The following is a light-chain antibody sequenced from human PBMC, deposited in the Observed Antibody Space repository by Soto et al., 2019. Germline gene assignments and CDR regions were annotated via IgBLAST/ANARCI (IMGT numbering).Light chain of an antibody. V-gene: IGKV3-15*01. J-gene: IGKJ1*01. CDR3: QQYNNWPAGT. Sequence: EIAMTQSPATLSVSPGERPTLYCRASQSVSSNLACYQQKPGQAPRLLIYGASTRATGIPARFSGSGSGTEFTLTISSLQSEDFAVYYCQQYNNWPAGTFGQGTKVDIK. CDR2: GAS. CDR1: QSVSSN.